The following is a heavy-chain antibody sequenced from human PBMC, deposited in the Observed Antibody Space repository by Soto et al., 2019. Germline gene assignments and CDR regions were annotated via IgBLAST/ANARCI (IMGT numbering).Heavy chain of an antibody. D-gene: IGHD2-15*01. Sequence: QVHLVESGGGVVQSGRSLRLSCAASGFTFSSYTMNWVRLLPGRGLEWVAVISYDGRHDYYSDSVEGRFTISRDNVKNILYLQINSLRPEDTAVYYCATNVAVVTPADNLFDSWGQGALVTVSS. CDR3: ATNVAVVTPADNLFDS. V-gene: IGHV3-30*04. CDR2: ISYDGRHD. CDR1: GFTFSSYT. J-gene: IGHJ4*02.